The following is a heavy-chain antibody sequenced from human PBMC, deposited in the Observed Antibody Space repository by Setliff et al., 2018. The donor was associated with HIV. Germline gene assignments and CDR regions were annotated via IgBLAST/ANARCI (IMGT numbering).Heavy chain of an antibody. J-gene: IGHJ3*01. Sequence: SETLSLTCTVSGGSIGGYYWSWIRQPPGTGLEWLGCIYSGGSTNYNPSLESRVTISLDTSKNQFSLRLTSVTAADTAVYYCARVRSYGSAYDAFDVWGPGTMGTV. CDR1: GGSIGGYY. D-gene: IGHD3-10*01. CDR3: ARVRSYGSAYDAFDV. CDR2: IYSGGST. V-gene: IGHV4-4*08.